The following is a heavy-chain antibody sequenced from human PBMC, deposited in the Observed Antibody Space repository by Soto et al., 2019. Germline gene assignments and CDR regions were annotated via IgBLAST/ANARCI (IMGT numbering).Heavy chain of an antibody. CDR2: IWNDGNGY. D-gene: IGHD6-13*01. CDR3: ARRQISPPTRGAASARGGMDV. J-gene: IGHJ6*02. CDR1: GFNFNNYG. V-gene: IGHV3-33*01. Sequence: QVQLVESGGGVVQPGRSLRLPCAASGFNFNNYGMHWVRQAPGKGLEWVAVIWNDGNGYYYANSVKGRFTISRDNSKNTLYLQMSSLRAEDTAVYYCARRQISPPTRGAASARGGMDVWGQGTTVTVSS.